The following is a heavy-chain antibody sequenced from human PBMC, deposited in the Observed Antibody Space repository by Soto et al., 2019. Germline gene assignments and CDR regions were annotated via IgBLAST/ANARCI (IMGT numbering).Heavy chain of an antibody. CDR2: ISSSSTNT. Sequence: EVQLVESGGGLVQPGGSLRLSCAGSGFVFSNYSMNWVRQAPGRGLQWVSYISSSSTNTYYAASVRGRFTISRDNAKNSLYLRMKSMKDEDAAVYYCTRGTKGGSPPLWGQGTLVTVSS. V-gene: IGHV3-48*02. D-gene: IGHD1-7*01. J-gene: IGHJ4*02. CDR1: GFVFSNYS. CDR3: TRGTKGGSPPL.